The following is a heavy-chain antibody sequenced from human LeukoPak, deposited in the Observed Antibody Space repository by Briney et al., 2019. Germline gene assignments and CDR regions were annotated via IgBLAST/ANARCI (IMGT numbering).Heavy chain of an antibody. CDR2: ISYDGSNK. CDR3: ARGVGVYFDY. Sequence: GGSLRLSCAASGFTFSSYAMHWVRQAPGKGLEWVAVISYDGSNKYYADSVKGRFTISRDNSKNTLYLQMNSLRAEDTAVYYCARGVGVYFDYWGQGTLGTVSS. D-gene: IGHD1-26*01. CDR1: GFTFSSYA. V-gene: IGHV3-30-3*01. J-gene: IGHJ4*02.